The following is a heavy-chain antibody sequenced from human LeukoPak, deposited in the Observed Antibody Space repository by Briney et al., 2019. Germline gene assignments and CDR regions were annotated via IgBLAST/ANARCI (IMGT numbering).Heavy chain of an antibody. Sequence: ASVKLSCTSSGFTFTSYGISWVRQAPGQGLEWMGWISAYNGNTNYAQKLQGRVTMTTDTSTSTAYMELRSLRSDDTAVYYCARDRIARPGKDFDLWGRGTLVTVSS. J-gene: IGHJ2*01. CDR1: GFTFTSYG. V-gene: IGHV1-18*01. D-gene: IGHD6-6*01. CDR3: ARDRIARPGKDFDL. CDR2: ISAYNGNT.